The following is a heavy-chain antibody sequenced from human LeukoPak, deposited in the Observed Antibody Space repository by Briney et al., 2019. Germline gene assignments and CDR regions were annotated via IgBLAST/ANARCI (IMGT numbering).Heavy chain of an antibody. CDR2: ISSSGSTI. Sequence: GGSLRLSCAASEFSVGSNYMTWVRQAPGKGLEWVSYISSSGSTIYYADSVKGRFTISRDNAKNSLYLQMNSLRAEDTAVYYCAREFRYYDSSGRRVFDYWGQGTLVTVSS. V-gene: IGHV3-48*03. J-gene: IGHJ4*02. CDR3: AREFRYYDSSGRRVFDY. D-gene: IGHD3-22*01. CDR1: EFSVGSNY.